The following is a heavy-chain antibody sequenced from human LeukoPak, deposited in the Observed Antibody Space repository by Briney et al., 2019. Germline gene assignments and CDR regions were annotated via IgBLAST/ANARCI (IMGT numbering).Heavy chain of an antibody. CDR3: ARGLGYCSGGSCYSFRYNWFDP. CDR1: GGSISSYY. J-gene: IGHJ5*02. Sequence: SETLSLTCTVSGGSISSYYWSWIRQPPGKGLEWIGYIFYSGSTKYNPSLKSRATISVDTSKKQFSLKLSSVTAADTAVYYCARGLGYCSGGSCYSFRYNWFDPWGQGTLVTVSS. CDR2: IFYSGST. V-gene: IGHV4-59*12. D-gene: IGHD2-15*01.